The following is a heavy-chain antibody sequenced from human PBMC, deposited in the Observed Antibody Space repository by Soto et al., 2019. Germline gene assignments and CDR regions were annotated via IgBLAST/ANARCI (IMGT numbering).Heavy chain of an antibody. Sequence: QVQLQESGPGLVKPSQTLSLTCTVSGGSISSGGYYWSWIRQHPGKGLEWIGYIYYSGSTYYNPSLKSRVTISVDTSKNQFSLKLSSVTAADTAVYYCARGGEVCSSTSCSNFPHSVRSPYMDVWGKGTTVTVSS. D-gene: IGHD2-2*01. CDR3: ARGGEVCSSTSCSNFPHSVRSPYMDV. CDR2: IYYSGST. J-gene: IGHJ6*03. CDR1: GGSISSGGYY. V-gene: IGHV4-31*03.